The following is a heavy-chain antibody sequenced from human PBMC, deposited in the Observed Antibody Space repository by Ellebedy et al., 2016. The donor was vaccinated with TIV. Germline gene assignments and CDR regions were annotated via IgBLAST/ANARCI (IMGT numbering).Heavy chain of an antibody. D-gene: IGHD3-16*01. CDR1: GFTFRSYW. CDR2: IYQDGSEK. J-gene: IGHJ5*02. CDR3: ARRGSYGDYAVQINNWFDR. Sequence: GESLKISCAASGFTFRSYWMSWVRQAPGKGLEWVANIYQDGSEKYYVDSVKGRFTISRDNAKHALYLQMNSLRVEDTAVYYCARRGSYGDYAVQINNWFDRWGQGTLVTVYS. V-gene: IGHV3-7*01.